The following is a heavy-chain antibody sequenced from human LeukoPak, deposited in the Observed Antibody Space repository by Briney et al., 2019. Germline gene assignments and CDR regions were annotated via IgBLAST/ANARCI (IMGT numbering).Heavy chain of an antibody. CDR3: ARDSGFWLY. D-gene: IGHD3-3*01. CDR2: IYSDGNT. Sequence: PSETLSLTCTVSGDSITSGSYYWGWIRQTPGRGLEWIGNIYSDGNTSFNPYLKSRITMSVDTSKNQFSLKVNSVTAADTAVYFCARDSGFWLYWGQGTLVTVSS. V-gene: IGHV4-39*07. CDR1: GDSITSGSYY. J-gene: IGHJ4*02.